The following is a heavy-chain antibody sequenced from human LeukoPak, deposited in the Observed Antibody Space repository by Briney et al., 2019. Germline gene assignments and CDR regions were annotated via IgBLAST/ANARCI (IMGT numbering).Heavy chain of an antibody. V-gene: IGHV3-23*01. J-gene: IGHJ4*02. CDR1: GFTFSSYA. Sequence: GGSLRLSCAASGFTFSSYAMSWVRQAPGKGLEWVSGISGSGDMTNYADSVKGRFTISRDNSKNTLYLQMNSLRAEDTAVYYCAKSTSTVSTIFDDWGQGIQVTVSS. CDR2: ISGSGDMT. D-gene: IGHD2-2*01. CDR3: AKSTSTVSTIFDD.